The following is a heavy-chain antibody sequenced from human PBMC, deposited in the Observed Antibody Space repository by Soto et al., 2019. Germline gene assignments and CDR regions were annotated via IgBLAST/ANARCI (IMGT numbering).Heavy chain of an antibody. CDR3: ASLRIAVAGSAFDI. CDR1: GGSISSSNW. CDR2: IYHSGST. J-gene: IGHJ3*02. D-gene: IGHD6-19*01. V-gene: IGHV4-4*02. Sequence: QVQLQESGPGLVKPSGTLSLTCAVSGGSISSSNWWSWVRQPPGKGLEWVGEIYHSGSTNYNPSLKSRVTISVDKSKNQFSLNLSSVTAAATAVYYCASLRIAVAGSAFDIWGKGTMVTVSS.